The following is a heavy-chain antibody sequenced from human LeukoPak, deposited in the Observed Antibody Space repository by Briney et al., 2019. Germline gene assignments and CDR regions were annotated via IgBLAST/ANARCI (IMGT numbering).Heavy chain of an antibody. V-gene: IGHV3-30-3*01. CDR1: GFTFSSYA. J-gene: IGHJ5*02. CDR3: ARLGLEVGGPNWFDP. D-gene: IGHD1-1*01. Sequence: PGGSLRLSCAASGFTFSSYAMHWVRQAPGEGLEWVAVISYDGSNKYYADSVKGRFTISRDNSKNTLYLQMNSLRAEDTAVYYCARLGLEVGGPNWFDPWGQGTLVTVSS. CDR2: ISYDGSNK.